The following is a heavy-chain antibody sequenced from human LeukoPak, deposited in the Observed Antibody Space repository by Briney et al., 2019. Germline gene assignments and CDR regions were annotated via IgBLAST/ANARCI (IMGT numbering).Heavy chain of an antibody. Sequence: SETLSLTCTVSGVSINNYYWSWIRQPPGKGLEWIGYIFDNGNTNYNPSLKSRVTISLDTSKNQFSLKLSSVTAADTAVYYCARARYYYGHYFDYWGQGTLVTVSS. D-gene: IGHD3-10*01. CDR2: IFDNGNT. CDR3: ARARYYYGHYFDY. V-gene: IGHV4-59*01. CDR1: GVSINNYY. J-gene: IGHJ4*02.